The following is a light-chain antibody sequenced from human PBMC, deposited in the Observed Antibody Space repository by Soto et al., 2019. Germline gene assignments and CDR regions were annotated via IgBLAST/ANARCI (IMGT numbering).Light chain of an antibody. CDR3: QESLTSLGT. J-gene: IGKJ3*01. CDR1: QSISSY. CDR2: AAS. Sequence: DIQMTQSPSSLSASVGERVTITCRASQSISSYLNWFQQKPGKAPKLLICAASSLPTGVPSRFSGSGSGTDFTLTISSLQREDFATYYCQESLTSLGTFGPGTKVDIK. V-gene: IGKV1-39*01.